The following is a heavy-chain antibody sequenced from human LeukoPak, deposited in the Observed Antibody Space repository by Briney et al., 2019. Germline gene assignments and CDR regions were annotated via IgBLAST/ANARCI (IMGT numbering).Heavy chain of an antibody. D-gene: IGHD3-22*01. V-gene: IGHV3-30*18. CDR3: AKDLPDYYDSSGYLDY. CDR1: GSTFSSYG. CDR2: ISYDGSNK. Sequence: GGSLRLSCAASGSTFSSYGMHWVRQAPGKGLEWVAVISYDGSNKYYADSVKGRFTISRDNSKNTLYLQMNSLRAEDTAVYYCAKDLPDYYDSSGYLDYWGQGTLVTVSS. J-gene: IGHJ4*02.